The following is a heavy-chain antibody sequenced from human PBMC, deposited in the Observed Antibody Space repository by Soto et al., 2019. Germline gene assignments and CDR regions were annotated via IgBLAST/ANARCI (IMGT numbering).Heavy chain of an antibody. Sequence: QITLNESGPTVVKPAETLTLTCTFSGFSLTTSGVGVGWIRQSPGKAPEWLALIYWDDDKRYSASLKSRLTITKDTSKNQVVLTMACVDPADTATYYCAHRILRTVFGLVTTTAIYFDFWGQGTPVVVSS. V-gene: IGHV2-5*02. CDR2: IYWDDDK. D-gene: IGHD3-3*01. CDR3: AHRILRTVFGLVTTTAIYFDF. J-gene: IGHJ4*02. CDR1: GFSLTTSGVG.